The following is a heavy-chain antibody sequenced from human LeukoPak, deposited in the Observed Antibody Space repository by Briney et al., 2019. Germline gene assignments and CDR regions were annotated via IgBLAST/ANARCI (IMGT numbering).Heavy chain of an antibody. CDR3: ARHGSPASDLDY. CDR1: GFSISSGYY. Sequence: KPSETLSLTCAASGFSISSGYYWGWIRPPPGEGLAWIGSIYHSGSTYYNPSLKSRVTISIDRSKNQFSLKLSSVTAADTAVYYCARHGSPASDLDYWGQGTLVTVSS. J-gene: IGHJ4*02. D-gene: IGHD1-1*01. V-gene: IGHV4-38-2*01. CDR2: IYHSGST.